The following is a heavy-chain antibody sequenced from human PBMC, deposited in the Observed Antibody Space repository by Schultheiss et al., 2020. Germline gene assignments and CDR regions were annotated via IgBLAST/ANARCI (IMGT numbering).Heavy chain of an antibody. D-gene: IGHD1-14*01. V-gene: IGHV4-31*03. Sequence: LRLSCTVSGGSINSGSYYWNWIRQPAGKGLEWIGYIYYSGSTYYNPSLKSRVTISVDTSKNQFSLKLSSVTAADTAVYYCARARVPASDAFDIWGQGTMVTVSS. J-gene: IGHJ3*02. CDR1: GGSINSGSYY. CDR2: IYYSGST. CDR3: ARARVPASDAFDI.